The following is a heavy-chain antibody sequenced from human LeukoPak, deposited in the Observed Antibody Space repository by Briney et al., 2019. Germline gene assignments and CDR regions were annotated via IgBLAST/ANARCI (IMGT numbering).Heavy chain of an antibody. CDR1: GFPLTYYG. Sequence: GRTLRLSCAASGFPLTYYGMHWVRQAPGKGLEWVALISYDGNKKYYADSVTGRFTISTDNSENTHYLQMNSLRVEDTAIYYCAKDSGEMATNWDFDYWGQGTLVTVSS. V-gene: IGHV3-30*18. CDR2: ISYDGNKK. J-gene: IGHJ4*02. D-gene: IGHD5-24*01. CDR3: AKDSGEMATNWDFDY.